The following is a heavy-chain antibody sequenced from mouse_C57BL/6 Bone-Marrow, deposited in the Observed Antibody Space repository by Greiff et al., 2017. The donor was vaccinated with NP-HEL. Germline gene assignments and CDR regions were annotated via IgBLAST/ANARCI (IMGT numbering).Heavy chain of an antibody. V-gene: IGHV1-55*01. CDR3: ARYTMVTTVPFAY. D-gene: IGHD2-2*01. CDR1: GYTFTSYW. CDR2: IYPGSGST. Sequence: QVQLQQPGAELVKPGASVKMSCKASGYTFTSYWITWVKQRPGQGLEWIGDIYPGSGSTNYNEKFKSKATLTVDTSSSTAYMQLSSLTSEDSAVYYCARYTMVTTVPFAYWGQGTLVTVSA. J-gene: IGHJ3*01.